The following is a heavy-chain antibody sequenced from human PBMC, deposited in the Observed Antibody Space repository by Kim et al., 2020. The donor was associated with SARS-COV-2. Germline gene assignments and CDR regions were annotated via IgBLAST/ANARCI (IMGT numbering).Heavy chain of an antibody. CDR1: GYTFTGYY. CDR3: ARTRLYSSGYYFDY. J-gene: IGHJ4*02. Sequence: ASVKVSCKASGYTFTGYYMHWVRQAPGQGLEWMGWINPNSGGTNYAQKFQGRVTMTRDTSISTAYMELCRLRSDDTAVYYCARTRLYSSGYYFDYWGQGTLVTVSS. V-gene: IGHV1-2*02. CDR2: INPNSGGT. D-gene: IGHD3-22*01.